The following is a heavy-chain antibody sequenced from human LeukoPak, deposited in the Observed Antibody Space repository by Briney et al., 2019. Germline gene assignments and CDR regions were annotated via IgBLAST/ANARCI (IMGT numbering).Heavy chain of an antibody. CDR1: GGSFSGYY. CDR3: ARHVRGGAFDI. V-gene: IGHV4-34*01. Sequence: SETLSLTCAVYGGSFSGYYWSWIRQPPGKGLEWIGEINHSGSTNYNPSLKSRVTISVDTSKNQFSLKLSSVTAADTAVYYCARHVRGGAFDIWGQGTMVTVSS. CDR2: INHSGST. D-gene: IGHD3-10*01. J-gene: IGHJ3*02.